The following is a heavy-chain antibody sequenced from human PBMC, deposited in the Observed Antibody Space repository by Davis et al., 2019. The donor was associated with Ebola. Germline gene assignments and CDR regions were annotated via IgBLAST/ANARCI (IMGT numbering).Heavy chain of an antibody. J-gene: IGHJ4*02. D-gene: IGHD1-7*01. V-gene: IGHV4-34*01. CDR3: ARGNSGYYFDY. CDR2: INHSGST. CDR1: GGSFSGYY. Sequence: MPSETLSLTCAVYGGSFSGYYWSWIRQPPGKGLEWIGEINHSGSTNYNPSLKGRVTISVDTSKNQFSLKLSSVTAADTAVHYCARGNSGYYFDYWGQGTLVTVSS.